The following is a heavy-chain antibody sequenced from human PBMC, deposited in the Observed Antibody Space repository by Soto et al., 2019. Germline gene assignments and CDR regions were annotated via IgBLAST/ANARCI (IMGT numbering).Heavy chain of an antibody. Sequence: SETLSLTCAVSGGSIRSTNWWTWVRQTPGKGLEWIGDIHHSGNTNYNSSLNSRVTISVDKSNNEFSLNLNSVTAADTAVYYCARDGGREGYNYREYIQHWGQGTPVTVSS. CDR2: IHHSGNT. V-gene: IGHV4-4*02. CDR1: GGSIRSTNW. CDR3: ARDGGREGYNYREYIQH. J-gene: IGHJ1*01. D-gene: IGHD2-15*01.